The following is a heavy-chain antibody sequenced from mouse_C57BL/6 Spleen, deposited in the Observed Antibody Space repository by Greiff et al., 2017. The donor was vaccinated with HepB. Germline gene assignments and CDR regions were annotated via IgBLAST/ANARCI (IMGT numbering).Heavy chain of an antibody. CDR2: IHPNSGST. CDR1: GYTFTSYW. Sequence: QVQLQQSGAELVKPGASVKLSCKASGYTFTSYWMHWVKQRPGQGLEWIGMIHPNSGSTNYNEKFKSKATLTVDKSSSTAYMQLSSLTSEDSAVYYCARRDYGSSYNYFDYWGQGTTLTVSS. D-gene: IGHD1-1*01. J-gene: IGHJ2*01. V-gene: IGHV1-64*01. CDR3: ARRDYGSSYNYFDY.